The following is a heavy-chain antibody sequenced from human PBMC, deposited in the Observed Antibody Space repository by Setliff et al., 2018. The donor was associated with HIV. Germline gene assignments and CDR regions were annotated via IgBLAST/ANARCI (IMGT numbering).Heavy chain of an antibody. Sequence: GESLKISCAGSGFNMAAYWIAWVRQMPGEGLEWMGIIYVGDSDVRYGPSFQGQVTTSADNSISTAYLEWSSLKASDTAIYYCARLADTSAYYFDFWGQGTPVTVSS. CDR1: GFNMAAYW. J-gene: IGHJ4*02. D-gene: IGHD3-10*01. V-gene: IGHV5-51*01. CDR2: IYVGDSDV. CDR3: ARLADTSAYYFDF.